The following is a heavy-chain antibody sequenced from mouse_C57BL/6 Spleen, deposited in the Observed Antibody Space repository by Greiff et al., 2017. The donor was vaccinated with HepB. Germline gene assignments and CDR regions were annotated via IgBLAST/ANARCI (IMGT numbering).Heavy chain of an antibody. J-gene: IGHJ1*03. CDR3: ARQNWDVDWYFDV. Sequence: EVQGVESGGDLVKPGGSLKFSCAASGFTFSSYGMSWVRQTPDKRLEWVATISSGGSYTYYPDSVKGRFTISRDNAKNTLYLQMSSLKSEDTAMYYCARQNWDVDWYFDVWGTGTTVTVSS. D-gene: IGHD4-1*01. V-gene: IGHV5-6*01. CDR2: ISSGGSYT. CDR1: GFTFSSYG.